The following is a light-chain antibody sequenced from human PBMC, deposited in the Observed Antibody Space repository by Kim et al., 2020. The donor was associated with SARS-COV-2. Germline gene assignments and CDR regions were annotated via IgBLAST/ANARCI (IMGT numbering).Light chain of an antibody. Sequence: SYELTQPPSVSVSPGQTASITCSGDKLGDKYACCYQQKPGQSPVLVIYQDNKRPSGIPERFSGSNSGNTATLTISGTQAMDAADYYCQAWDSSTWVLGGGTQLTV. CDR1: KLGDKY. CDR2: QDN. J-gene: IGLJ3*02. CDR3: QAWDSSTWV. V-gene: IGLV3-1*01.